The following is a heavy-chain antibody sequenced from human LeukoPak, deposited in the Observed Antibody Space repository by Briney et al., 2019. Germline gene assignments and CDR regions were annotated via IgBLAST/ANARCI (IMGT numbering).Heavy chain of an antibody. Sequence: SETLSLTCTVSGGSISSGGYYWSWIRQHPGKGLEWIGYIYYSGSTYYNPSLKSRVTISVDTSKNQFSLKLSSVTAADTAVYYCARHRGPVYYYYGMDVWGQGTTVTVSS. V-gene: IGHV4-39*01. D-gene: IGHD2-2*01. CDR2: IYYSGST. CDR3: ARHRGPVYYYYGMDV. CDR1: GGSISSGGYY. J-gene: IGHJ6*02.